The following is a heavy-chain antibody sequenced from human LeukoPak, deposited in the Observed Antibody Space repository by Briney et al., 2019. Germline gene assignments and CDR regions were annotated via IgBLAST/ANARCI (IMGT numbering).Heavy chain of an antibody. V-gene: IGHV3-9*01. D-gene: IGHD3-22*01. CDR2: ISWNSGSI. Sequence: GGSLRLSCAASGFTFDDYAMHWVRHAPGKGLEWVSGISWNSGSIGYADSVKGRFTISRDNAKNSLYLQMNSLRAEDTALYYCAKDRVYYYDSSGLPDYWGQGTLVTVSS. J-gene: IGHJ4*02. CDR3: AKDRVYYYDSSGLPDY. CDR1: GFTFDDYA.